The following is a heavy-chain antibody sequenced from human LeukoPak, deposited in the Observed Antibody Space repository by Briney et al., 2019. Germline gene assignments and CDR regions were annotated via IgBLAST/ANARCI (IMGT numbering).Heavy chain of an antibody. J-gene: IGHJ6*02. D-gene: IGHD6-19*01. V-gene: IGHV1-69*01. CDR1: GGTFSSYA. Sequence: EASVKVSCTASGGTFSSYAISWVRQAPGQGLEWMGGIIPIFGTANYAQKFQGRVTITADESTSTAYMELSSLRSEDTAVYYCARGEQPGIAVAGTYYYYYGMDVWGQGTTVTVSS. CDR3: ARGEQPGIAVAGTYYYYYGMDV. CDR2: IIPIFGTA.